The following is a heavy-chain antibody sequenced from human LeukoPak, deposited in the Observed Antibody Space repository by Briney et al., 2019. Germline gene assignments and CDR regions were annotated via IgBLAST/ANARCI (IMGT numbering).Heavy chain of an antibody. V-gene: IGHV1-2*02. CDR3: AREGSSAIDTNWFDP. CDR2: MNPDSGAT. CDR1: GYTFTGYY. J-gene: IGHJ5*02. D-gene: IGHD5-12*01. Sequence: ASVKVSCKASGYTFTGYYIHWVRQAPGQGLEWMGWMNPDSGATYYAQKFQGRVTMTRDTSVTTAYMELSRLTSDDTAVYYCAREGSSAIDTNWFDPWGQGTLVAVSS.